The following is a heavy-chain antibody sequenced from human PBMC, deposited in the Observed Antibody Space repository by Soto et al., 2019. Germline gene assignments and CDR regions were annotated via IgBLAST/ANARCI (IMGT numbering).Heavy chain of an antibody. D-gene: IGHD3-10*01. CDR2: ISSSSSYI. CDR1: GFTFSSYS. J-gene: IGHJ3*02. Sequence: PGGSLRLSCAASGFTFSSYSMNWVRQAPGKGLEWVSSISSSSSYIYYADSVKGRFTISRDNAKNSLYLQMNSLRAEDTAVYYCARVPYFSTMVRGVIITSPGAFDIWGQGTMVTVSS. CDR3: ARVPYFSTMVRGVIITSPGAFDI. V-gene: IGHV3-21*01.